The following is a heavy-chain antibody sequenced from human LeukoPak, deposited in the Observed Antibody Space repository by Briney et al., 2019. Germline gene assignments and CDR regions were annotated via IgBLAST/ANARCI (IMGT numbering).Heavy chain of an antibody. V-gene: IGHV3-48*01. D-gene: IGHD4-23*01. CDR3: ARRAGGYSHPYDY. CDR1: GFTFSSYS. J-gene: IGHJ4*02. Sequence: GGSLRLSCAASGFTFSSYSMNWVRQAPGKGLEWVSYISSSSSTIYYADSVKGRFTISRDNAKNSLYLQMNSLRAEDTAVYYCARRAGGYSHPYDYWGQGILVTVSS. CDR2: ISSSSSTI.